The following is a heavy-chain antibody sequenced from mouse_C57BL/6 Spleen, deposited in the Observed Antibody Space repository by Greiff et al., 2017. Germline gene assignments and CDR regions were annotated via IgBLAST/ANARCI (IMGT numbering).Heavy chain of an antibody. J-gene: IGHJ2*01. Sequence: EVNLVESGGGLVKPGGSLKLSCAASGFTFSSYAMSWVRQTPEKRLEWVATISDGGSYTYYPDNVKGRFTISRDNAKNNLYLQMSHLKSEDTAMYYCARDTIVTKYYFDYWGQGTTLTVSS. V-gene: IGHV5-4*01. D-gene: IGHD2-5*01. CDR2: ISDGGSYT. CDR1: GFTFSSYA. CDR3: ARDTIVTKYYFDY.